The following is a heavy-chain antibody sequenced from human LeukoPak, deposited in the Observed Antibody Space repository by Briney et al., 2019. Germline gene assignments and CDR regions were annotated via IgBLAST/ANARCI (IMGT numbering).Heavy chain of an antibody. Sequence: GGSLRLSCTASGFSVGDHAMTWVRQAPGKGLEWIGFIRSNYYGGTIEYAPSVKDRFFISRDDSRNIVYLQMNGLKTEDTAIYYCARGPIQLWIHNGMDVWGQGTTVTVSS. CDR3: ARGPIQLWIHNGMDV. J-gene: IGHJ6*02. V-gene: IGHV3-49*04. D-gene: IGHD5-18*01. CDR1: GFSVGDHA. CDR2: IRSNYYGGTI.